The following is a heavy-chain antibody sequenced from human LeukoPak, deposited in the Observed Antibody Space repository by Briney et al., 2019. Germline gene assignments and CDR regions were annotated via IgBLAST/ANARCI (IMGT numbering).Heavy chain of an antibody. Sequence: GASVKVSCKASGYTFTSYGISWVRQAPGQGLEWMGWISAYNGNTNYAQKLQGRVTMTTDTSTSTAYMELSSLRSEDTAVYYCARGGLGPAAQGWFDPWGQGTLVTVSS. V-gene: IGHV1-18*01. CDR2: ISAYNGNT. CDR3: ARGGLGPAAQGWFDP. J-gene: IGHJ5*02. D-gene: IGHD2-2*01. CDR1: GYTFTSYG.